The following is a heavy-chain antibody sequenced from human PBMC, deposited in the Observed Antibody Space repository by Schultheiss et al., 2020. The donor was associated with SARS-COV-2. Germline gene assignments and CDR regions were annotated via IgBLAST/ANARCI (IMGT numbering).Heavy chain of an antibody. J-gene: IGHJ4*02. V-gene: IGHV1-2*02. CDR3: ARGKEQQLASDY. Sequence: ASVKVSCKASGYTFTSYDINWVRQATGQGLEWMGWINPNSGGTNYAQKFQGRVTMTRDTSISTAYMELSSLRSEDTAVYYCARGKEQQLASDYWGQGTLVTVSS. D-gene: IGHD6-13*01. CDR2: INPNSGGT. CDR1: GYTFTSYD.